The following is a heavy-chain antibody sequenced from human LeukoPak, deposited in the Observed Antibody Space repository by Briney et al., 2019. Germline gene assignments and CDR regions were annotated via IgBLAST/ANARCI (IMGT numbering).Heavy chain of an antibody. CDR1: GFSFSSHR. V-gene: IGHV3-21*01. J-gene: IGHJ4*02. CDR2: ITGSSTHI. Sequence: GGSLRLSCTASGFSFSSHRMNWVRQAPGRGLEWVSSITGSSTHIYHADSVKGRFTISRDNAKNSLYLQMNSLRAEDTAVYYCARLHYDGGGYVDYWGQGNLVTVSS. D-gene: IGHD3-22*01. CDR3: ARLHYDGGGYVDY.